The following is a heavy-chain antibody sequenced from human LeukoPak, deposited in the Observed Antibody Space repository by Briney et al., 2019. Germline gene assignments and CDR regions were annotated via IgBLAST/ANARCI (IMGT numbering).Heavy chain of an antibody. D-gene: IGHD4-17*01. CDR3: AKEIWPTVTTPGXTXFDX. J-gene: IGHJ4*02. Sequence: GGSLRLSCAASGFTFSSYAMHWVRQAPGKGLEWVAVISYDGSNKYYADSVKGRFTISRDNSKNTLCLQMNSLRAEDKAVYYCAKEIWPTVTTPGXTXFDXXXQGXLVAV. V-gene: IGHV3-30*04. CDR1: GFTFSSYA. CDR2: ISYDGSNK.